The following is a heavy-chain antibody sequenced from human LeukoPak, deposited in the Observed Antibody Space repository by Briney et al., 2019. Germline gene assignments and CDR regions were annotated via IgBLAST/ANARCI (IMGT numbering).Heavy chain of an antibody. CDR2: ISYDGSNK. J-gene: IGHJ5*02. V-gene: IGHV3-30*04. CDR1: GFTFSSYA. CDR3: ARGLGVAAPRTHEYWFDP. Sequence: PGGSLRLSCAASGFTFSSYAMHWVRQAPGKGLEWVAVISYDGSNKYYADSVKGRFTISRDNSKNTLYLQMNSLRAEDTAVYYCARGLGVAAPRTHEYWFDPWGQGTLVTVSS. D-gene: IGHD2-15*01.